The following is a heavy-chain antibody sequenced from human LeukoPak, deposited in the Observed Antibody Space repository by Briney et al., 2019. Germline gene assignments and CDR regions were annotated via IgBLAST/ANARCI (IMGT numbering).Heavy chain of an antibody. D-gene: IGHD7-27*01. CDR1: GYTFTSFD. J-gene: IGHJ4*02. CDR2: ISAYNGNT. CDR3: ARDRPGDVVDY. V-gene: IGHV1-18*01. Sequence: VASVKVSCKASGYTFTSFDINWVRQATGQGLEWMGWISAYNGNTNYAQKLQGRVTMTTDTSTSTAYMELRSLRSDDTAVYYCARDRPGDVVDYWGQGTLVTVSS.